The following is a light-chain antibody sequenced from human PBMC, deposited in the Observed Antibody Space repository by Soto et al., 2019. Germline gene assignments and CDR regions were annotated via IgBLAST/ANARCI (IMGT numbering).Light chain of an antibody. J-gene: IGKJ1*01. CDR1: QSVSNT. CDR3: QQYDNWPPWT. CDR2: GAS. Sequence: EIVMTQSPATLSVSPGERATLSCRASQSVSNTLAWYQQKPGQAPRILLYGASTRATGIPARFSGSESGTEFTLTISSLQSEDFAVYYCQQYDNWPPWTFGQGTKVEIK. V-gene: IGKV3-15*01.